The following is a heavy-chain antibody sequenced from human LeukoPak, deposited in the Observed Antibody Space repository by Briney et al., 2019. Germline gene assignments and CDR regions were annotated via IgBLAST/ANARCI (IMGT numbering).Heavy chain of an antibody. V-gene: IGHV1-69*05. Sequence: ASVKVSCKASGGSFSSYAILWVRQAPGQGLEWMGGINPVFNTPHYAPKFQGRVTITMDESTSTVYMELSSLKSEDTAVFYCARVSARDCSSNSCWGWLDPWGQGTLDTVSS. J-gene: IGHJ5*02. CDR3: ARVSARDCSSNSCWGWLDP. CDR2: INPVFNTP. D-gene: IGHD2-2*01. CDR1: GGSFSSYA.